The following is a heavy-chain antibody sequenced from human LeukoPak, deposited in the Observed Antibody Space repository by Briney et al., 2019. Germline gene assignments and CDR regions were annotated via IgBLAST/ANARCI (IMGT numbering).Heavy chain of an antibody. CDR1: GYTLTELS. Sequence: ASVKVSCKVSGYTLTELSMHWVRQAPGKGLEWMGGFDPEDGETIYAQKFQGRVTITADKSTSTAYMELSSLRSEDTAVYYCAAVSPYPITYYYMDVWGKGTTVTVSS. CDR2: FDPEDGET. V-gene: IGHV1-24*01. CDR3: AAVSPYPITYYYMDV. D-gene: IGHD2-2*01. J-gene: IGHJ6*03.